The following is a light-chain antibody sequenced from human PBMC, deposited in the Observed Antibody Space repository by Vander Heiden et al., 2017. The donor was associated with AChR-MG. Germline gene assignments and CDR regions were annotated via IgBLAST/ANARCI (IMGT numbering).Light chain of an antibody. CDR1: QSVNSN. V-gene: IGKV3-15*01. Sequence: EKVMTQSPATLSVSPGQRATLSCRVSQSVNSNLAWYQQKPGQAPRLLIYGGSIRATGIPARFSGSGSGTEFTLTISGLQSEDFAVYYCQQDNNWPYTFGQGTKLDIK. CDR3: QQDNNWPYT. CDR2: GGS. J-gene: IGKJ2*01.